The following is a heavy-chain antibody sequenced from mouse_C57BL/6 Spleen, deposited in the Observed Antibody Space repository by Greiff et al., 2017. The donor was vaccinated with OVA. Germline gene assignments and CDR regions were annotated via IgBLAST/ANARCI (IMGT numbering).Heavy chain of an antibody. CDR1: GYTFTSYW. CDR3: ARGVYYGSSYRAMDY. V-gene: IGHV1-50*01. J-gene: IGHJ4*01. CDR2: IDPSDSYT. Sequence: QVQLQQPRAELVKPGASVQLSCKASGYTFTSYWMQWVKQRPGQGLEWIGEIDPSDSYTNYNQKFKGKATLTVDTSSSTAYMQLSSLTSEDSAVYYCARGVYYGSSYRAMDYWGQGTSVTVSS. D-gene: IGHD1-1*01.